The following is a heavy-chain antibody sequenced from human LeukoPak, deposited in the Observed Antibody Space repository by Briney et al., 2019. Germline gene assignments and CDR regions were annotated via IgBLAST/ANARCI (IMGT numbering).Heavy chain of an antibody. CDR1: GFTFSSYS. V-gene: IGHV3-74*01. J-gene: IGHJ4*02. D-gene: IGHD5-18*01. CDR2: INSDGSST. CDR3: GTTVDTAMVLDY. Sequence: PGGSLRLSCAASGFTFSSYSMNWVRQAPGKGPVWVSRINSDGSSTSYADSVKGRFTISRDNAKNTLYLQMNSLRAEDTAVYYCGTTVDTAMVLDYWGQGTLVTVSS.